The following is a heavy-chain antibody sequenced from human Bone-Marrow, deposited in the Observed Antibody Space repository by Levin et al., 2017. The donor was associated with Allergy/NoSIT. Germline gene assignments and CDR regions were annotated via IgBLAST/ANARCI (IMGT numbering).Heavy chain of an antibody. J-gene: IGHJ6*03. D-gene: IGHD6-6*01. CDR1: GGSFSGYY. V-gene: IGHV4-34*01. Sequence: PSETLSLTCAVYGGSFSGYYWSWIRQPPGKGLEWIGEINHSGSTNYNPSLKSRVTISVVTSKNQFSLKLSSVTAADTAVYYCARGQGIAARLYYYYMDVWGKGTTVTVSS. CDR2: INHSGST. CDR3: ARGQGIAARLYYYYMDV.